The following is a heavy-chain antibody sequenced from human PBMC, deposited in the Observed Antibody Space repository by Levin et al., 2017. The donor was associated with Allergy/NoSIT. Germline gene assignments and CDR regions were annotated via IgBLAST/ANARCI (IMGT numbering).Heavy chain of an antibody. J-gene: IGHJ1*01. Sequence: PSETLSLTCAVYGGSFSGYYWTWIRQPPGKGLEWIGDINHSGSTNYNPSLNSRVTISVDTSKNQFSLKLNSVTAADTAVYYCARRPTSVTTGYFQHWGQGTLVTVSS. V-gene: IGHV4-34*01. CDR3: ARRPTSVTTGYFQH. CDR1: GGSFSGYY. D-gene: IGHD4-17*01. CDR2: INHSGST.